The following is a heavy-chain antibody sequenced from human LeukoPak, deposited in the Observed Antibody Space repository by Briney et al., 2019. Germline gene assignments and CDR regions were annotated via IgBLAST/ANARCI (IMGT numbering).Heavy chain of an antibody. D-gene: IGHD3-3*01. CDR3: ARVFPVLRFLEWLPADV. Sequence: SETLYLTCAVYGGSFSGYYWSWIRQPPGKGLEWIGEINHSGSTNHNPSLKSRVTISVDTPKNQFSLKLSSVTAADTAVYYCARVFPVLRFLEWLPADVWGKGTTVTVSS. CDR1: GGSFSGYY. J-gene: IGHJ6*04. CDR2: INHSGST. V-gene: IGHV4-34*01.